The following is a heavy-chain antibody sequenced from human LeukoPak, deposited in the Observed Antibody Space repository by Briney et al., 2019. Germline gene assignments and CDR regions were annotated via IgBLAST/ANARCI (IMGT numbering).Heavy chain of an antibody. J-gene: IGHJ4*02. D-gene: IGHD6-13*01. CDR2: LRGDGYT. CDR1: GFIFSNYA. Sequence: GSLRLSCVASGFIFSNYAMSWVRQAPARGLEWVSSLRGDGYTFYADSVKGRFTLSRDDSRNTVYLQLSNLRVDDTAIYYCAKASWVSSADAVLWGQGTLVTVSS. CDR3: AKASWVSSADAVL. V-gene: IGHV3-23*01.